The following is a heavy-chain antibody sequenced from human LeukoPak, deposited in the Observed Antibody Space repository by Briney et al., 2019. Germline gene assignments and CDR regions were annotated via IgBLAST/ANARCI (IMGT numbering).Heavy chain of an antibody. CDR2: INPSGGST. CDR1: GYTFTSYY. V-gene: IGHV1-46*01. Sequence: ASVKVSCKASGYTFTSYYMHWVRQAPGQGLEWMGIINPSGGSTSYAQKFQGRVTMTRDTSTSTVYMELSSLRSEDTAVYYCARGGTEMATIDYFDYWGQGTLVTVSS. D-gene: IGHD5-24*01. CDR3: ARGGTEMATIDYFDY. J-gene: IGHJ4*02.